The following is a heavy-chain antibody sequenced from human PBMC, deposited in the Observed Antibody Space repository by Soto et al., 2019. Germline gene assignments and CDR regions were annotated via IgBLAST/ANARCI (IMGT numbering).Heavy chain of an antibody. CDR2: IYYSGST. CDR3: ASGLYSNYRFDY. Sequence: PSETLSLTCTVSGGSIGSGDYYWIWIRQPPGKGLEWIGYIYYSGSTYYNPSLKSRVTISVDTSKNQFSLKLSSVTAADTAVYYCASGLYSNYRFDYSGQGTLVTVPS. CDR1: GGSIGSGDYY. V-gene: IGHV4-30-4*01. J-gene: IGHJ4*02. D-gene: IGHD4-4*01.